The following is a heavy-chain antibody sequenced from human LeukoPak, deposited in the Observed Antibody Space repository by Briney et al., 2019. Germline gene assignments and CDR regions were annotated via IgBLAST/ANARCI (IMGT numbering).Heavy chain of an antibody. CDR2: INPNSGGT. J-gene: IGHJ5*02. Sequence: ASVKVSCKASGYTFTGYYMHWVRQAPGQGLEWMGWINPNSGGTNYAQKFQGRVTMTRDTSISTAYMELSRLRSDDTAVCYCARSITTVTFNWFDPWGQGTLVTVSS. CDR1: GYTFTGYY. CDR3: ARSITTVTFNWFDP. D-gene: IGHD4-17*01. V-gene: IGHV1-2*02.